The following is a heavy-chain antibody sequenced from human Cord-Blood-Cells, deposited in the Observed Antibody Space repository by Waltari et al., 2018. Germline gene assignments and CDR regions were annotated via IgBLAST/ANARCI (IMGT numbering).Heavy chain of an antibody. V-gene: IGHV4-34*01. Sequence: QVQLQQWGAGLLKPSETLSLTCAVYVGSFSGSYWSWIRQPPGKGLEWIGEINHSGSTNYNPSLKSRVTISVDTSKNQFSLKLSSVTAADTAVYYCARVLPRYYDFWSGYNWFDPWGQGTLVTVSS. J-gene: IGHJ5*02. CDR3: ARVLPRYYDFWSGYNWFDP. D-gene: IGHD3-3*01. CDR1: VGSFSGSY. CDR2: INHSGST.